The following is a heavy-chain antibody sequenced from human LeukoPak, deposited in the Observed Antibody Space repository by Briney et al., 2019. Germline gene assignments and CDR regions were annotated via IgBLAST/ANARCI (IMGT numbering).Heavy chain of an antibody. CDR1: GFTFSSYA. CDR2: ISGSAGST. V-gene: IGHV3-23*01. CDR3: AILDAYTSSPNAFDV. D-gene: IGHD6-13*01. Sequence: PGGSLRLSCAASGFTFSSYAMSWVRQAPGKGLEWVSGISGSAGSTYYADSVKGRFTISRDNSKNTLYLQMNSLRAEDTAVYYCAILDAYTSSPNAFDVWGQGTMVTVSS. J-gene: IGHJ3*01.